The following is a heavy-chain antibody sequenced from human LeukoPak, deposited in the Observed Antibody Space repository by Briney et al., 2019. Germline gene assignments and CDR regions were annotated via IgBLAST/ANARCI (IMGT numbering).Heavy chain of an antibody. D-gene: IGHD5-18*01. CDR2: IIPIFGTA. Sequence: SVKVSCKASGGTFSSYAISWVRQAPGQGLEWMGRIIPIFGTANYAQKFQGRVTITTDESTSTAYMELSSLRSEDTAVYYSAREWIQLWLEKVRYFDYWGQGTLVTVSS. V-gene: IGHV1-69*05. CDR3: AREWIQLWLEKVRYFDY. CDR1: GGTFSSYA. J-gene: IGHJ4*02.